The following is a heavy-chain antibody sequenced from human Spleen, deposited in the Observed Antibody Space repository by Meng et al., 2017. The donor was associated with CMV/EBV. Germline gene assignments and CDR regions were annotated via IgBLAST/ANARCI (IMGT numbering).Heavy chain of an antibody. J-gene: IGHJ5*02. V-gene: IGHV4-30-4*08. CDR2: NYYSGST. CDR1: GDSVSSGTCY. D-gene: IGHD4-17*01. CDR3: ARTTVTHWVDP. Sequence: SETLSLTCTVSGDSVSSGTCYWSWIRQPPGKGLEWIGYNYYSGSTYYNPSLRSRVTISVDTSKNQFSLKLSSVTAADTAVYYCARTTVTHWVDPWGQGTLVTVSS.